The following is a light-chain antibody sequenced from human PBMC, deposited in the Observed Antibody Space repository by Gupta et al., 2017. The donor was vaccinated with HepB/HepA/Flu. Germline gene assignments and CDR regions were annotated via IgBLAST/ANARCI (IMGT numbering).Light chain of an antibody. J-gene: IGLJ2*01. V-gene: IGLV10-54*04. CDR1: SNNVGNQG. Sequence: QAGLTQPPSVSTGLRQTATLTCPGNSNNVGNQGAAWLQQHQGHPPKLLSYRNNNRPSGISERFSASRSGNTASLTITALQPEDEADYYCSAWDSSLSAWVFGGGTKLTVL. CDR3: SAWDSSLSAWV. CDR2: RNN.